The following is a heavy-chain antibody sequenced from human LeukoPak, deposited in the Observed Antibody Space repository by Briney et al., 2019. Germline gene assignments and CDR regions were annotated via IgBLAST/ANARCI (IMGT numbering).Heavy chain of an antibody. CDR2: IYYSGTA. V-gene: IGHV4-34*01. J-gene: IGHJ4*02. CDR1: GGSFSGYY. D-gene: IGHD1-26*01. Sequence: PSETLSLTCAVYGGSFSGYYWGWMRLPPGKGLEWIGNIYYSGTAYYNPSLKSRVTISVDTSQNQFSLKLNSVTAADTAVYYCTRHFGGSSLMDSWGQGILVTVSS. CDR3: TRHFGGSSLMDS.